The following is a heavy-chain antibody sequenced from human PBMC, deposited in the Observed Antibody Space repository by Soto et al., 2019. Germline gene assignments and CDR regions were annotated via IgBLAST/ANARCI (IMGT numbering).Heavy chain of an antibody. CDR1: GFTFSSYS. J-gene: IGHJ4*02. CDR2: ISSSSSYI. D-gene: IGHD6-13*01. CDR3: ARDPNYSSSWYYFDY. Sequence: GGSLRLSCAASGFTFSSYSMNWVRQAPGKGLEWVSSISSSSSYIYYADSVKGRFTISRDNAKNSLYLQMNSLRAEDTAVYYCARDPNYSSSWYYFDYWGQGTLVTVSS. V-gene: IGHV3-21*01.